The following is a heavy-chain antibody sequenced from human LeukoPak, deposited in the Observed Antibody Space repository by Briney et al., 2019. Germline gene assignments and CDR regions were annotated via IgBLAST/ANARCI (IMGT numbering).Heavy chain of an antibody. Sequence: PSETLSLTGTVSGGSISSYYWSWIRQPPGKGLEWIGYIYYSGSTNYNPSLKSRVTMSVDTSKNQFSLKLSSVTAADTALYYCARVLGYTAMVLDYWGQGTLVTVSS. D-gene: IGHD5-18*01. J-gene: IGHJ4*02. V-gene: IGHV4-59*01. CDR3: ARVLGYTAMVLDY. CDR2: IYYSGST. CDR1: GGSISSYY.